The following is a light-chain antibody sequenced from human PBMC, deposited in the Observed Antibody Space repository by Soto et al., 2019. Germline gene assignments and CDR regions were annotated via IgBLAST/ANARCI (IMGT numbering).Light chain of an antibody. Sequence: EIVLTQSPATLSLSPGERATLSCRASQSLSGNYLAWYQQKPGQAPRVLIYRASIRATGIPARFSGSGSGTDFTLTISSLEPEDFAVYYCQQRSNWPWTFGQGTKVDIK. CDR3: QQRSNWPWT. CDR2: RAS. J-gene: IGKJ1*01. CDR1: QSLSGNY. V-gene: IGKV3-11*01.